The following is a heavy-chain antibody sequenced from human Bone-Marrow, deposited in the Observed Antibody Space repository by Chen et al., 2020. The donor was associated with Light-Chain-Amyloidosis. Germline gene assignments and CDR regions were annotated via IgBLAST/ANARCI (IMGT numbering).Heavy chain of an antibody. Sequence: EVQLVESGGGLIQPGGSLRLSCAASGFTVSSNYMSWVRQAPGKGLEWVSVIYSGGSTYYADSVKGRFTISRDNSKNTLYLQMNSLRAEDTAVYYCARVSHRNWLAVGSIAARRANYYGMDVWGQGTTVTVSS. D-gene: IGHD6-6*01. J-gene: IGHJ6*02. CDR1: GFTVSSNY. CDR2: IYSGGST. V-gene: IGHV3-53*01. CDR3: ARVSHRNWLAVGSIAARRANYYGMDV.